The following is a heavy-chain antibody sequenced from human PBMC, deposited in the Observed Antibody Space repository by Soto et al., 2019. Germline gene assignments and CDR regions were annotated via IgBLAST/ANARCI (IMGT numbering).Heavy chain of an antibody. V-gene: IGHV3-53*01. D-gene: IGHD2-2*02. CDR3: AREGKYCSSTSCYTYRDYYYGMDV. CDR1: GFTVSSNY. J-gene: IGHJ6*02. Sequence: GGSLRLFCAASGFTVSSNYMSWVRQAPGKGLEWVSVIYSGGSTYYADSVKGRFTISRDNSKNTLYLQMNSLRAEDTAVYYCAREGKYCSSTSCYTYRDYYYGMDVWGQGTTVTVSS. CDR2: IYSGGST.